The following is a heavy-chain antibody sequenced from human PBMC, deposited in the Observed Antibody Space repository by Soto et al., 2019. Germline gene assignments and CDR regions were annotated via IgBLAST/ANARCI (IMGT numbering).Heavy chain of an antibody. CDR1: GFTFSIHS. V-gene: IGHV3-48*02. Sequence: EVQLVESGGGLVQPGESLRLSCAASGFTFSIHSMNWVRQAPGKGLEWVSYISNGGATIYYADSVKGRFTISRDNAKNSLYLQMNSLRDEDTAVYYCVREWFGELSCGQGTLVTDSS. D-gene: IGHD3-10*01. J-gene: IGHJ5*02. CDR3: VREWFGELS. CDR2: ISNGGATI.